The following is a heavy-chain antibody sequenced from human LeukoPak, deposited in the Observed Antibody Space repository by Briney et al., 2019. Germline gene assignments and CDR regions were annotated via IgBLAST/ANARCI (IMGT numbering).Heavy chain of an antibody. Sequence: PGGSLRLPCAASGFTFSSYAMHWVRQAPGKGLEWVAVISYDGSNKYYADSVKGRFTISRDISKITLYLQMNSLRPEDTAVYYCAKDKGAYGSETGFDIWGQGILVTVSS. D-gene: IGHD4-17*01. J-gene: IGHJ4*02. CDR2: ISYDGSNK. V-gene: IGHV3-30-3*01. CDR1: GFTFSSYA. CDR3: AKDKGAYGSETGFDI.